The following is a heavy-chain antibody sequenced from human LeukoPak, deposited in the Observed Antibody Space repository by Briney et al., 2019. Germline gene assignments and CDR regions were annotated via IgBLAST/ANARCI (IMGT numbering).Heavy chain of an antibody. CDR2: ISGSGGTT. J-gene: IGHJ4*02. D-gene: IGHD2-2*01. CDR1: GFTLSTYT. CDR3: AKKSTRVTTPRDFDY. Sequence: GGSLRLSCAASGFTLSTYTMSWVRQAPGKGLEWVSVISGSGGTTSYADSVEGRFTISRDNSKNTLYLQMNSLGAEDTAIYYCAKKSTRVTTPRDFDYWGQGTLVTVSS. V-gene: IGHV3-23*01.